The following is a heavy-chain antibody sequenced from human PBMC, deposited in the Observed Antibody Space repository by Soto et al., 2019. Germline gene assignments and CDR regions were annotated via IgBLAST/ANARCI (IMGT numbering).Heavy chain of an antibody. CDR1: GFNFNSYT. CDR2: ISSSGYI. CDR3: ARDCSGGSCYPGMDV. D-gene: IGHD2-15*01. V-gene: IGHV3-21*01. Sequence: EAQLVESGGGLVKPGGSLRLSCAASGFNFNSYTINWVRQAPGKRLEWLSSISSSGYIFSTDSVRGRFPISRDNANDSVYLQINSLRAEDTAVYFCARDCSGGSCYPGMDVWGQGTTVTVSS. J-gene: IGHJ6*02.